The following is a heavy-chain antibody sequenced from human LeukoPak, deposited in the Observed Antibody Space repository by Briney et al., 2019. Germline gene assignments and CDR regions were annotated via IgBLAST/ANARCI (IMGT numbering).Heavy chain of an antibody. CDR1: GDSISTYY. D-gene: IGHD3-10*01. CDR3: ARDRGITTARGVPSWFDP. CDR2: IYTTGSP. Sequence: NPSETLSLTCTVSGDSISTYYWTWIRQPAGKGLEWIGRIYTTGSPSYSPSLKSRVTISVDTSTNQFSLKLTSVSAADTAVYYCARDRGITTARGVPSWFDPWGQGTLVTVSS. V-gene: IGHV4-4*07. J-gene: IGHJ5*02.